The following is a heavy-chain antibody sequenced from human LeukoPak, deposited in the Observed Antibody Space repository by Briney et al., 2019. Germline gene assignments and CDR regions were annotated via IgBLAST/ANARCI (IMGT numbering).Heavy chain of an antibody. D-gene: IGHD6-19*01. V-gene: IGHV2-5*02. CDR3: AHSTGDTSGWSDFDF. CDR1: GFSLSTSGVG. Sequence: SGPTLVNPTQTLTLTCTFSGFSLSTSGVGVGWIRQPPGKAPEWLTLIYWDDDKRYSPSLKSRLTITKDTSKNQVVLTMTNMDPADTGTYYCAHSTGDTSGWSDFDFWGQGTLVTVSS. CDR2: IYWDDDK. J-gene: IGHJ4*02.